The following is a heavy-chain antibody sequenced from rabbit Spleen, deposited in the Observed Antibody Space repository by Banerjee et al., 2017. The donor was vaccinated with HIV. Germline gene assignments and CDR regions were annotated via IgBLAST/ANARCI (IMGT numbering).Heavy chain of an antibody. CDR3: ARDLVAVIGWNFRL. Sequence: QLKESGGGLVQPGGSLKLSCKASGFTLSSYYMNWVRQAPGKGLEWIGYIDPVFGITYYANWVNGRFTISSHNAQNTLFLQLNSLTAADTATYFCARDLVAVIGWNFRLWGPDTLVTVS. V-gene: IGHV1S7*01. CDR1: GFTLSSYY. CDR2: IDPVFGIT. D-gene: IGHD1-1*01. J-gene: IGHJ4*01.